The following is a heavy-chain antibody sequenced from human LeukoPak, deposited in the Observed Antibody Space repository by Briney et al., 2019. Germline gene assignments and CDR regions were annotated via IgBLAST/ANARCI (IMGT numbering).Heavy chain of an antibody. CDR3: AREHTSYGDYPYYFDS. CDR2: INKKGGT. J-gene: IGHJ4*02. D-gene: IGHD4-17*01. V-gene: IGHV4-30-4*01. CDR1: SDSISSGDYY. Sequence: PSQTLSLTCTVSSDSISSGDYYWSWIRQPAGKGLEFIGYINKKGGTFYNPPLKSRVSISIDTSKNQFSLKLTSVTAADTAVYFCAREHTSYGDYPYYFDSWGQGTLVTVSS.